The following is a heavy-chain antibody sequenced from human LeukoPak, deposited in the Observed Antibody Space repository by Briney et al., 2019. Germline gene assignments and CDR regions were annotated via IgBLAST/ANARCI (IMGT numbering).Heavy chain of an antibody. J-gene: IGHJ4*02. CDR2: INPNSGGT. V-gene: IGHV1-2*02. CDR1: GYTFTGYY. CDR3: ARLCGAACYAPASDY. D-gene: IGHD2-21*02. Sequence: ASVKASCKASGYTFTGYYMHWVRQAPGQGLEWMGWINPNSGGTKYAQKFQGRVTMTRDTSIGTAYMELSRLTSDDTAVYYCARLCGAACYAPASDYWGQGTLVTVSS.